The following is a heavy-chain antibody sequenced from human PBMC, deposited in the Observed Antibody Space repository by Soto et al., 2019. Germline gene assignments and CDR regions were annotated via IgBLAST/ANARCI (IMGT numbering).Heavy chain of an antibody. CDR3: AREEIAAAGNYYYYYGMGV. D-gene: IGHD6-13*01. CDR1: GYSFTSYW. J-gene: IGHJ6*02. V-gene: IGHV5-10-1*01. CDR2: IDPSDSYT. Sequence: GESLKISCKGSGYSFTSYWISWVRQMPGKGLEWMGRIDPSDSYTNYSPSFQGHVTISADKSISTAYLQWSSLKASDTAMYYCAREEIAAAGNYYYYYGMGVWGQGSTFTVSS.